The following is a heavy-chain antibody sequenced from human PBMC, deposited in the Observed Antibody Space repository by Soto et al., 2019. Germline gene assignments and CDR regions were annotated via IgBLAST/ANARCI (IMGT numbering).Heavy chain of an antibody. D-gene: IGHD6-19*01. J-gene: IGHJ1*01. CDR2: ISANGGRA. V-gene: IGHV3-23*01. Sequence: PGGSLRLSCAASGFTFASHSMSWVRQAPWKGLEWVSGISANGGRANYADSVKGRFSLSRDNSKNTMFLQMDSLTAEDAAIYYCASWVIALGGKGYFRHCGQGTLVTVSS. CDR3: ASWVIALGGKGYFRH. CDR1: GFTFASHS.